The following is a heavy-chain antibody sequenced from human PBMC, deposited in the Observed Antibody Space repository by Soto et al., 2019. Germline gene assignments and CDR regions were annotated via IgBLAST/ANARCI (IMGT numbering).Heavy chain of an antibody. CDR3: ARDAALGNYGYQRDSMYF. CDR1: GGSISSGGYY. V-gene: IGHV4-31*03. Sequence: SETLSLTCTVSGGSISSGGYYWSWIRQHPGKGLGWIGYSYYSGSTYYNPSLKSRVTISVDTSKNQCSLKLSSVTAADTAVYYCARDAALGNYGYQRDSMYFPGQGTTVPVSS. J-gene: IGHJ6*02. D-gene: IGHD4-17*01. CDR2: SYYSGST.